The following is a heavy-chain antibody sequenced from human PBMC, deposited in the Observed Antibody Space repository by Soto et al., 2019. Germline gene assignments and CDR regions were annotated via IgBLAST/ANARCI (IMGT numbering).Heavy chain of an antibody. CDR3: ANWLFFFQAEDGIRDDLSVSAFLLNRSSDL. CDR2: ISGSGCST. Sequence: NGLECVSVISGSGCSTYYADAVKGRFTISRDNSKNTLYLQMNSLRAEDTAVYYCANWLFFFQAEDGIRDDLSVSAFLLNRSSDL. V-gene: IGHV3-23*01. J-gene: IGHJ2*01. D-gene: IGHD2-15*01.